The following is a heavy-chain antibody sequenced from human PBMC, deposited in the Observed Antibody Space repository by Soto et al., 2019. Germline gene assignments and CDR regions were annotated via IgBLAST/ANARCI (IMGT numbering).Heavy chain of an antibody. CDR3: ARRAYHSYYAIVV. CDR1: GFTYTDFA. CDR2: ISYDGSEK. Sequence: GGSLRLSCVASGFTYTDFALHWVRQAPGKGLEWVAFISYDGSEKYYADSVKGRFAISRDNSKNTLYLQMSSLRPEDTGLYYCARRAYHSYYAIVVLVQGTTVTVSS. D-gene: IGHD2-8*01. J-gene: IGHJ6*02. V-gene: IGHV3-30*09.